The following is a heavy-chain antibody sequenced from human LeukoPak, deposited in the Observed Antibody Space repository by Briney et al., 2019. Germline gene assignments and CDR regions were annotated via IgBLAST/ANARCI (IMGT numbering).Heavy chain of an antibody. CDR2: IYHSGST. Sequence: SQTLSLTCAVSGGSISSGGYSWSWIRQPPGKGLEWIGYIYHSGSTYYNPSLKSRVTISVDRSKNQFSLKLSSVTAADTAVYYCARSSGYYGSGSYVDPWGQGTLVTVSS. CDR1: GGSISSGGYS. V-gene: IGHV4-30-2*01. CDR3: ARSSGYYGSGSYVDP. J-gene: IGHJ5*02. D-gene: IGHD3-10*01.